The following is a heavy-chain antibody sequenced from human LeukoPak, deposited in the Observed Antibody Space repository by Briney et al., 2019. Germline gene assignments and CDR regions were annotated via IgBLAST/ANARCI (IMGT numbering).Heavy chain of an antibody. CDR1: GFTFSSYW. Sequence: GGSLRLSCAASGFTFSSYWMSWVRQAPGKGLEWVANIKQDGSEKYYVASVKGRFTISRDNAKHSLYLQMNSLRAEDTAVSYCARVVVGAINWFDPWGQGTLVTVSS. J-gene: IGHJ5*02. CDR3: ARVVVGAINWFDP. V-gene: IGHV3-7*01. D-gene: IGHD1-26*01. CDR2: IKQDGSEK.